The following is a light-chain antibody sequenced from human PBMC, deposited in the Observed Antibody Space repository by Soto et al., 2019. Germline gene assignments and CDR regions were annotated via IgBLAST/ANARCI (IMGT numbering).Light chain of an antibody. Sequence: EIVMTQSPATLSVSPGERANLSCRASQSVSNDLAWYQQKPGQAPRLLIYRASTRATGTPARFSGSGSGTEFTLTISSLQSEDFAVYYCHQYNNWPPWTFGQGTKVEIK. CDR2: RAS. CDR1: QSVSND. V-gene: IGKV3-15*01. J-gene: IGKJ1*01. CDR3: HQYNNWPPWT.